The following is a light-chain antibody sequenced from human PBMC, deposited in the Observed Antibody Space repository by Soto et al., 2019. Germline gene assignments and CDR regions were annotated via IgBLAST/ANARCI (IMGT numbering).Light chain of an antibody. CDR3: SSYTTSNTRQIV. Sequence: QSALTQPASVSGSPGQSITISCTGTSSDVGGYNYVSWYQQHPGKAPKFMIYDVSNRPSGVSNRFSGSKSGKTASLTIPGLQAEDEADYYCSSYTTSNTRQIVFGTGTKVTVL. CDR1: SSDVGGYNY. V-gene: IGLV2-14*01. CDR2: DVS. J-gene: IGLJ1*01.